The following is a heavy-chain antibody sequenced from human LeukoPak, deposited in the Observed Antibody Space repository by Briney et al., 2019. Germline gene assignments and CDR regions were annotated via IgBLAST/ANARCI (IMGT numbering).Heavy chain of an antibody. J-gene: IGHJ4*02. V-gene: IGHV3-23*01. CDR3: AKDSDGYSGYDSKFDY. D-gene: IGHD5-12*01. CDR1: GFTFSSHG. Sequence: SGGSLRLSCAASGFTFSSHGMSWVRQAPGKGLEWVSAISGSGGSTYYADSVKGRFTISRDNSKNTLYLQMNSLRAEDTAVYYCAKDSDGYSGYDSKFDYWGQGTLVTVSS. CDR2: ISGSGGST.